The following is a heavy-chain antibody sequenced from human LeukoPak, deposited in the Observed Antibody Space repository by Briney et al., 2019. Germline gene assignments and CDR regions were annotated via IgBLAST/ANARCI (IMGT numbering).Heavy chain of an antibody. V-gene: IGHV3-30*02. CDR2: IRYDGSNK. Sequence: EGSLRLSCAASGFTFSSYGMHWVRQAPGKGLEWLAFIRYDGSNKYYADSVKGRFTISRDNSKNTLYLQMNSLRAEDTAVYYCAKTRIVATALSYFDYWGQRTLVTASS. D-gene: IGHD5-12*01. CDR3: AKTRIVATALSYFDY. CDR1: GFTFSSYG. J-gene: IGHJ4*02.